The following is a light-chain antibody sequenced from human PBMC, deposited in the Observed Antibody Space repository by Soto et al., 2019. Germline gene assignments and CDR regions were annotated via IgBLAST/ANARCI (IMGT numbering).Light chain of an antibody. CDR1: QRLSDY. V-gene: IGKV3-11*01. Sequence: EIVLTQSPATLSLSPGERATLSCRASQRLSDYLAWYQQKPGQAPRLLIYDASHRATGIQARFSGSGFGTDFTRTISSLETEDFAVYYCQQRSDWPYTFGQGTKLEMK. CDR3: QQRSDWPYT. J-gene: IGKJ2*01. CDR2: DAS.